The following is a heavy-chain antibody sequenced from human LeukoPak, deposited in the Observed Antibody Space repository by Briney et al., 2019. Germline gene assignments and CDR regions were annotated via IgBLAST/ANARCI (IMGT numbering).Heavy chain of an antibody. D-gene: IGHD6-19*01. J-gene: IGHJ5*02. CDR3: ARVGAVEGFDP. V-gene: IGHV1-46*01. Sequence: ASVKVSSTASGYTFTSYYMHWVRQAPGQGLEWMGIINPSGGSTSYAQKFQGRVTMTRDMSTSTVYMELSSLRSEDTAVYYCARVGAVEGFDPWGQGTLVTVSS. CDR1: GYTFTSYY. CDR2: INPSGGST.